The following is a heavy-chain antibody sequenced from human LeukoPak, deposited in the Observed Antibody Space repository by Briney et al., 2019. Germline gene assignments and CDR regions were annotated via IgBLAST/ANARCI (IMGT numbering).Heavy chain of an antibody. CDR1: GDSISSSYYY. Sequence: SETLSLTCTVSGDSISSSYYYWVWIRQPPGKGLEWIGSIYYDGSTYYNPSLKSRVTISSDTSKNQFSLKVSSLTATDTAVYYCARRPHCTGGSCPPVWGQGTTVTVSS. CDR2: IYYDGST. V-gene: IGHV4-39*01. D-gene: IGHD2-15*01. J-gene: IGHJ6*02. CDR3: ARRPHCTGGSCPPV.